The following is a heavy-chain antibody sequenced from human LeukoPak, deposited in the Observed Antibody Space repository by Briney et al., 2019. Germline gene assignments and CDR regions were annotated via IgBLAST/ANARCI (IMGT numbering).Heavy chain of an antibody. V-gene: IGHV3-30-3*01. CDR3: ARKDRSLRQYSPWVRNYYYGMDV. Sequence: PGGSLRLSCAASGFTFSSYAMHWVRQAPGKGLEWVAVISYDGSSKYYADSVKGRFTISRDNSKNTLYLQMNSLRAEDTAVYYCARKDRSLRQYSPWVRNYYYGMDVWGQGTTVTVSS. D-gene: IGHD5-18*01. CDR2: ISYDGSSK. J-gene: IGHJ6*02. CDR1: GFTFSSYA.